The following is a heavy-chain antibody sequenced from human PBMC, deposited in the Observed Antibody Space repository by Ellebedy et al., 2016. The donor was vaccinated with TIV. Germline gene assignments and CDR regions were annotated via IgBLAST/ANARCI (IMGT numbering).Heavy chain of an antibody. CDR3: VRRIGARPPDY. CDR2: IYYGVTT. CDR1: GDSISVSTTNY. J-gene: IGHJ4*02. D-gene: IGHD3-16*01. Sequence: GSLRLXCSVSGDSISVSTTNYWGWIRQPPGKGPEWNGSIYYGVTTDYNPSLKSRATISVDTSKNQFSLKLSSVTAADTAVYYCVRRIGARPPDYWGQGTLVTVSS. V-gene: IGHV4-39*01.